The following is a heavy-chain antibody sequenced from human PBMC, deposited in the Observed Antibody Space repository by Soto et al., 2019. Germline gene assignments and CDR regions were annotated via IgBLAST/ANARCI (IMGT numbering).Heavy chain of an antibody. CDR3: ASVGYCSSTSCRRRYYYYGMDV. V-gene: IGHV1-69*13. D-gene: IGHD2-2*01. CDR1: GGTFSSYA. Sequence: SVKVSCKASGGTFSSYAISWVRQAPGQGLEWMGGIIPIFGTANYAQKFQGRVTITADESTSTAYMELSSLRSEDTAVYYCASVGYCSSTSCRRRYYYYGMDVWGQGTTVIVSS. J-gene: IGHJ6*02. CDR2: IIPIFGTA.